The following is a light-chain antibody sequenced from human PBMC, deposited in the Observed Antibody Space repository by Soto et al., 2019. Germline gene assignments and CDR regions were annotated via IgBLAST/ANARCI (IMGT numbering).Light chain of an antibody. Sequence: ALTQPASVSGSPGQSITVSCTGTSSDIGGSTYVSWYQQHPGKAPRLIIYDVNNRPSGVAARFSASKSGNTASLTISGLQAEDEADYYCTSYTRSGLYVFGTGTKLTVL. CDR1: SSDIGGSTY. J-gene: IGLJ1*01. CDR2: DVN. CDR3: TSYTRSGLYV. V-gene: IGLV2-14*01.